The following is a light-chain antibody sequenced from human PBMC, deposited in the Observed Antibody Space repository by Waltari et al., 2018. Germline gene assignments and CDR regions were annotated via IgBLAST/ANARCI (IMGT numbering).Light chain of an antibody. V-gene: IGKV3-20*01. CDR2: GAS. J-gene: IGKJ1*01. CDR3: QHYVRLPAT. CDR1: QSVSRA. Sequence: EIVLTQSPGTLSLSPGESATLSCRASQSVSRALAWYQQKPGQAPRLLIDGASSRATGIPDKFSGSGSGTDFSLTISRLEPEDFAVYFCQHYVRLPATFGQGTKVEIK.